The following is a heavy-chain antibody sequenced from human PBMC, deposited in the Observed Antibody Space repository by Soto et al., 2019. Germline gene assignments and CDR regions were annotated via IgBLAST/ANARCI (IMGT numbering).Heavy chain of an antibody. V-gene: IGHV4-34*01. J-gene: IGHJ2*01. Sequence: QVQLQQWGAGLLKPSETLSLTCAVYGGSFSGYYWSWIRQPPGKGLEWIGEINHSGSTNYNPSLKRRVNISVDTSKKPFSLKLSSVTAADTAVYYCARGTSPYYVWGSYRPPYWYFDLWGRGTLVTVSS. CDR3: ARGTSPYYVWGSYRPPYWYFDL. CDR1: GGSFSGYY. D-gene: IGHD3-16*02. CDR2: INHSGST.